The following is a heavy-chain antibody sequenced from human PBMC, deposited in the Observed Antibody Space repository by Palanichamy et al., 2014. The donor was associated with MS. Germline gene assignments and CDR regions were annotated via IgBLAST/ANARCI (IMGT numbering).Heavy chain of an antibody. V-gene: IGHV3-48*03. Sequence: EVQLVESGGGLVQPGGSLRLSCAASGFTFSSYEMNWVRQAPGKGLEWVSYISGIGSTIFYADSMKGRFTISRDNAKNSLYLQMNSLTAEDTAVYYCARERLFLGDASDMWGQGTMVTVSS. CDR3: ARERLFLGDASDM. D-gene: IGHD1-1*01. J-gene: IGHJ3*02. CDR2: ISGIGSTI. CDR1: GFTFSSYE.